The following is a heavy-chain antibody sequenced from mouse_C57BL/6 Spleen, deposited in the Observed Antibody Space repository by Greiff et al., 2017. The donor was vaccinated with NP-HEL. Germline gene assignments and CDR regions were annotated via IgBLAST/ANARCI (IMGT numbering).Heavy chain of an antibody. Sequence: QVTLQVSGAELVRPGASVTLSCKASGYTFTDYEMRWVKQTPVHGLEWIGAIDPETGGTAYNQKFKGKALLTAAKSSSTAYMVLRSLTSEESAVYYCTRDCDYGSSDYWGQGTTLTVSS. CDR1: GYTFTDYE. V-gene: IGHV1-15*01. J-gene: IGHJ2*01. CDR3: TRDCDYGSSDY. CDR2: IDPETGGT. D-gene: IGHD1-1*01.